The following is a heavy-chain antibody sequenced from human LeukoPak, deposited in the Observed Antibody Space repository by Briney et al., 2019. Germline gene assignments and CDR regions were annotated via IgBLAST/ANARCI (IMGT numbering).Heavy chain of an antibody. CDR3: ARAPITSPFYFDY. CDR1: GFASDEHG. V-gene: IGHV3-20*04. Sequence: GGSLRLSCTASGFASDEHGMSWVRQVPGKGLEWISGINWSGGSTGYADPLRGRFTISRDNAKNSLYLQMDSLRAEDTALYYCARAPITSPFYFDYWGQGTLVTVSS. J-gene: IGHJ4*02. D-gene: IGHD2-2*01. CDR2: INWSGGST.